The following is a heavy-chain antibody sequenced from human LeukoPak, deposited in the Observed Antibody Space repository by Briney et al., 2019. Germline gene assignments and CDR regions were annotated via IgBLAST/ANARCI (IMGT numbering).Heavy chain of an antibody. CDR3: AKDSMYDSTGYFDY. CDR1: GFTVSSNY. J-gene: IGHJ4*02. CDR2: ISWNSGSI. D-gene: IGHD2-8*01. V-gene: IGHV3-9*01. Sequence: GGSLRLSCAASGFTVSSNYMSWVRQAPGKGLEWVSGISWNSGSIGYADSVKGRFTISRDNAKNSLYLQMNSLRAEDTALYYCAKDSMYDSTGYFDYWGQGTLVTVSS.